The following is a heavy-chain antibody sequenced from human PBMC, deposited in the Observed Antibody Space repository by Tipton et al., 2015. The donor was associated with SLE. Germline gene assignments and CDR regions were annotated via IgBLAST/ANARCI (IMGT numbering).Heavy chain of an antibody. CDR3: ARDPRRDIAAAGVPRY. J-gene: IGHJ4*02. Sequence: TLSLTCTVSGGSISSYYWSWIRQPPGKGLEWIGYIYYSGSTNYNPSLKSRVTISVDTSKNQFSLKLSSVTAADTAVYYCARDPRRDIAAAGVPRYWGQGTLVTVSS. CDR2: IYYSGST. D-gene: IGHD6-13*01. CDR1: GGSISSYY. V-gene: IGHV4-59*12.